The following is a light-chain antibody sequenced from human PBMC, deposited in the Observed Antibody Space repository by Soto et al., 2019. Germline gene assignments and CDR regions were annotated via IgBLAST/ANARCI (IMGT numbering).Light chain of an antibody. CDR1: QSLLHITGETF. V-gene: IGKV2D-29*02. CDR2: EVS. CDR3: MQSTQLPPT. Sequence: VVMTQTPLSLSVAPGQAASISCKSSQSLLHITGETFLFWYLQKPGQSPQLLIYEVSTRVSGVPDRFSGSGSGTDFTLEISRVESDDVGIYYCMQSTQLPPTFGQGTRLE. J-gene: IGKJ5*01.